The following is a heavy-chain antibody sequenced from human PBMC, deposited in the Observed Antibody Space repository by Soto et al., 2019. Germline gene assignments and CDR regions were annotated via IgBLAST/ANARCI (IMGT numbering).Heavy chain of an antibody. J-gene: IGHJ5*02. V-gene: IGHV1-18*01. D-gene: IGHD3-22*01. CDR3: ARAGHYYDSSGYAT. Sequence: GASVKVSCKASGYSFATSGISCVRQAPGQVLEWMGWISAYNGNTNYEQKLQDRVTMTTDTSTSTAYLELRSLRSDDTAVYYCARAGHYYDSSGYATWGQGTLVTVSS. CDR2: ISAYNGNT. CDR1: GYSFATSG.